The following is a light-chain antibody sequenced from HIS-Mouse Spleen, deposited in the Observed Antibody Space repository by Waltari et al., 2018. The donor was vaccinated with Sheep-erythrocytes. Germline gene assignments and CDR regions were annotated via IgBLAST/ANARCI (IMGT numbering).Light chain of an antibody. Sequence: QLVLTQSPSPSASLGAPVKLTSTLSSGHSIYATAWHQQQPEKGPRYLMKLNSDGIHSKGDGIPDRFAGSSSGAERYLTISSLQSEDEADYYCQTWGTGIQVFGGGTKLTVL. J-gene: IGLJ2*01. CDR2: LNSDGIH. CDR1: SGHSIYA. V-gene: IGLV4-69*01. CDR3: QTWGTGIQV.